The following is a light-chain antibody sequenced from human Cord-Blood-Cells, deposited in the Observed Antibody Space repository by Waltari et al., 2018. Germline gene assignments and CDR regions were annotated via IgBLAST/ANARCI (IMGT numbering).Light chain of an antibody. CDR1: QSINSY. V-gene: IGKV1-39*01. Sequence: DIQMTQSPSSLSASVGDRVTITCRASQSINSYLNWYQQKPGKAPKLLIYAASSLQIGVPSRFSGSGSGTDFTLTISSLQPEDFATYYCQQSYSTPFTFGPGTKVDIK. CDR3: QQSYSTPFT. CDR2: AAS. J-gene: IGKJ3*01.